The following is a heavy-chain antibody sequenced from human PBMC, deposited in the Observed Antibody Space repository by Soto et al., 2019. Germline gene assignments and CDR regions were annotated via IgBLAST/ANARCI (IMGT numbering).Heavy chain of an antibody. J-gene: IGHJ6*02. D-gene: IGHD2-8*01. CDR1: GGSISDYY. V-gene: IGHV4-59*01. CDR3: ASADGTPTMNGDYYYYGLDV. Sequence: SETLSLTCAVSGGSISDYYWSWIRQPPGKGLEWIGYIYYGGSTNYSPSLKSRGTISLNTSKSQFYMTLTSVTAADTAVYYCASADGTPTMNGDYYYYGLDVWGQGTTLTVSS. CDR2: IYYGGST.